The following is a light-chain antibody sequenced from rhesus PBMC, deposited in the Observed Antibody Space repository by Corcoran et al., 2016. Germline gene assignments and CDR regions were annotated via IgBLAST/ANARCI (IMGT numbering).Light chain of an antibody. CDR1: QGISNA. V-gene: IGKV1-33*02. J-gene: IGKJ1*01. Sequence: DIQMSQSPSSLSASVGDKVTITCRASQGISNALAWYQQKPGKAPKLLIYAASRLESGVPSRFSGSRSGTAFTLPISSLQPEDFATSYCQQSYSTPRTFGQGTKVEIK. CDR2: AAS. CDR3: QQSYSTPRT.